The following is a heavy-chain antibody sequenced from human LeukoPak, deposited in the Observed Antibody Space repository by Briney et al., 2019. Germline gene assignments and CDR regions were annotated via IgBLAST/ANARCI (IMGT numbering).Heavy chain of an antibody. J-gene: IGHJ4*02. D-gene: IGHD5-12*01. V-gene: IGHV3-23*01. CDR1: GFTFSSYA. CDR2: ISGSGGST. CDR3: VNLGYSD. Sequence: GGSLRLSCAASGFTFSSYAMSWVRQTPGKGLEWVSAISGSGGSTYYADSVKGRFTLSRDNAKNSVYLQMNSLRVEDTAVYYCVNLGYSDGGQGTLVTVSS.